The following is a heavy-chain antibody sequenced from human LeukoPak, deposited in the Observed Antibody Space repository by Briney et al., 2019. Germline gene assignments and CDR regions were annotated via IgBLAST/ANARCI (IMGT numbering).Heavy chain of an antibody. CDR3: AREVDYRAFDI. CDR1: GFVCGSYW. V-gene: IGHV3-7*01. Sequence: GGSLRLSCAASGFVCGSYWRSWVRQAPGKGLEWVAKIKQDGSEKYYMDSVKGRFTISRDNAQNSLSLQMNSLRAEDTAEYYCAREVDYRAFDIWGRGTMVIVSS. CDR2: IKQDGSEK. J-gene: IGHJ3*02. D-gene: IGHD3-10*01.